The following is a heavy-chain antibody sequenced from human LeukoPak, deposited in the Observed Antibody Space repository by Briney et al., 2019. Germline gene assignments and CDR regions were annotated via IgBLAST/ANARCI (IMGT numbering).Heavy chain of an antibody. Sequence: GGSLRLSCAASGFTFSSYSMNWVRQAPGKGLEWVSGISDSGGRTYYADSMKGRITISRDNSKNTLYLQMNSLRVEDMAIYYCAKGHSNNWKVFGDWGQGTLVTVSS. CDR2: ISDSGGRT. CDR1: GFTFSSYS. D-gene: IGHD1-1*01. J-gene: IGHJ4*02. V-gene: IGHV3-23*01. CDR3: AKGHSNNWKVFGD.